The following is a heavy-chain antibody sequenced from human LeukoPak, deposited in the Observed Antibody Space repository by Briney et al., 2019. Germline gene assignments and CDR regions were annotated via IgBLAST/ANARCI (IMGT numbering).Heavy chain of an antibody. Sequence: LGGPLRLSCAAWGFTFSSYAMQGVRQPPGRGVGGVAVIAYDGRNKHDADSANDPFTITRHNSKYTLYLQINSLRAEDTVVYYCARESIGAAGIPFDYWGQGTLVTVSS. V-gene: IGHV3-30-3*01. J-gene: IGHJ4*02. CDR2: IAYDGRNK. CDR3: ARESIGAAGIPFDY. CDR1: GFTFSSYA. D-gene: IGHD6-13*01.